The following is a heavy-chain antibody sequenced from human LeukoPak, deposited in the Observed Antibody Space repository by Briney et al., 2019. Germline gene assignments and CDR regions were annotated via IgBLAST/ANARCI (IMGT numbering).Heavy chain of an antibody. Sequence: GGSLRHSCAASGFIFSSFATNWVRQAPAKGLEWVANIEQDGSEKYYVDSVKGRFTISRDNAKNSLYLQMNSLRAEDTAVYYCARERAHDFSKYYYYMDVWGKGTTVTVSS. CDR3: ARERAHDFSKYYYYMDV. CDR1: GFIFSSFA. D-gene: IGHD3-3*01. V-gene: IGHV3-7*01. CDR2: IEQDGSEK. J-gene: IGHJ6*03.